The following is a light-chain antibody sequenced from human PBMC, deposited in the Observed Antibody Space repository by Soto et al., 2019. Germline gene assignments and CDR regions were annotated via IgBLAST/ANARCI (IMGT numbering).Light chain of an antibody. CDR2: AAS. J-gene: IGKJ5*01. CDR1: QGISSY. CDR3: QQINSYPIT. V-gene: IGKV1-9*01. Sequence: DIQLTQSPSFLSASVGDRVTITCRASQGISSYLAWYQQKPGKAPKLLIYAASTLQSEVPSRFSGSGSGTEFTLTISSLQPEDFATYYCQQINSYPITFGQGTRLEI.